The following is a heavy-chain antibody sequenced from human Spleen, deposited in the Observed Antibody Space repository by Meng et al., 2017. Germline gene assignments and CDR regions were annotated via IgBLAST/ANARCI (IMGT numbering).Heavy chain of an antibody. Sequence: GESLKISCAASGFTFSGPDVHWFRQVSGKGLEWVGRITTETYTYATAYAASQKGRFTISRNDAENTAYRQMNSLKTEDTALYYCTKHTSSWVYFDYWGQGTLVTVSS. D-gene: IGHD6-13*01. J-gene: IGHJ4*02. CDR2: ITTETYTYAT. V-gene: IGHV3-73*01. CDR3: TKHTSSWVYFDY. CDR1: GFTFSGPD.